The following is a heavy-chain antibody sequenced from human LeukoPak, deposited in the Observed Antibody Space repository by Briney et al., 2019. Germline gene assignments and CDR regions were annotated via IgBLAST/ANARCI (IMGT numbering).Heavy chain of an antibody. Sequence: GGSLRLSCAASEFTFSSYWMSWVRQAPGKGLEWVANIKQDGGQIYYLESVKGRFTVSRDDAKNSLYLQMNSLRAEDTAVYYCARLGARQMLEYWGQGTLVTVSS. J-gene: IGHJ4*02. D-gene: IGHD4-17*01. CDR3: ARLGARQMLEY. V-gene: IGHV3-7*01. CDR1: EFTFSSYW. CDR2: IKQDGGQI.